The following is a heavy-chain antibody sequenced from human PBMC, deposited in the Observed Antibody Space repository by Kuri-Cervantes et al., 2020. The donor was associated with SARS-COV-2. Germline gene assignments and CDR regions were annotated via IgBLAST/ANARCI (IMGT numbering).Heavy chain of an antibody. Sequence: SVKVSCKSSGGTFSNHAISWVRQAPGQGLEWMGGILPILDAANYAQKFQGRVTITADESTSTAYMELSSLRSEDTAVYYCAREWTDPIEMATPTHFNYWGQGTLATVPS. D-gene: IGHD5-24*01. CDR3: AREWTDPIEMATPTHFNY. CDR1: GGTFSNHA. J-gene: IGHJ4*02. V-gene: IGHV1-69*13. CDR2: ILPILDAA.